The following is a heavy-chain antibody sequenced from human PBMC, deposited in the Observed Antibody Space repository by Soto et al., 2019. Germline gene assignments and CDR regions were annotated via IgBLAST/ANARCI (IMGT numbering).Heavy chain of an antibody. Sequence: GASVKVSCKASGYTFTSYAMHWVRQAPGQRLEWMGWINAGNGNTKYSQKFQGRVTITRDTSASTAYMELSSLRSEGTAVYYCARGESFQLLAHYWGQGTLVTVSS. CDR1: GYTFTSYA. J-gene: IGHJ4*02. V-gene: IGHV1-3*01. D-gene: IGHD3-3*01. CDR2: INAGNGNT. CDR3: ARGESFQLLAHY.